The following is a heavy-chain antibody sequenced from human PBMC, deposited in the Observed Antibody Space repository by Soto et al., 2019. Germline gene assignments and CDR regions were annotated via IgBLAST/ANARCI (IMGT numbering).Heavy chain of an antibody. J-gene: IGHJ6*02. V-gene: IGHV3-23*01. CDR2: ISGDGKST. CDR3: VKDWTGNKCPCLDV. D-gene: IGHD3-9*01. CDR1: GFTFNAHA. Sequence: EVEVLESGGGLQQPGGSLRLSCVASGFTFNAHAMTWVRQGPGGGLEWTSSISGDGKSTYYAASVKGRFTFSRDNSKNTLTLEMNSLRVEDTATYYCVKDWTGNKCPCLDVWGQGTTVTVSS.